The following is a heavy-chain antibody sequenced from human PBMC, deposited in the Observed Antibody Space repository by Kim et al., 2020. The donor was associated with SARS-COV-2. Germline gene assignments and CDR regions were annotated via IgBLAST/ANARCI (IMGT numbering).Heavy chain of an antibody. CDR3: AKAWTGVVVTLIDY. J-gene: IGHJ4*02. V-gene: IGHV3-23*01. CDR1: GFTFSSYA. CDR2: ISGSGGST. D-gene: IGHD3-22*01. Sequence: GGSLRLSCAASGFTFSSYAMSWVRQAPGKGLEWVSAISGSGGSTYYADSVKGRFTISRDNSKNTLYLQMNSLRAEDTAVYYCAKAWTGVVVTLIDYWGQGTLVTVSS.